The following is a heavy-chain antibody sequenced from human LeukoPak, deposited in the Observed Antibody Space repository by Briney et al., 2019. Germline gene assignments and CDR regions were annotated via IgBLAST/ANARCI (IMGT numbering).Heavy chain of an antibody. CDR3: AREGNLSITPDWYFDL. Sequence: GGSLRLSCAASGFTFSSYEMNWVRQAPGKGLEWVSYISSSGSTIYYADSVKGRFTISRDNAKNSLYLQMNSLRAEDTAVYYCAREGNLSITPDWYFDLWGRGTLVTVSS. J-gene: IGHJ2*01. CDR2: ISSSGSTI. D-gene: IGHD3-10*01. V-gene: IGHV3-48*03. CDR1: GFTFSSYE.